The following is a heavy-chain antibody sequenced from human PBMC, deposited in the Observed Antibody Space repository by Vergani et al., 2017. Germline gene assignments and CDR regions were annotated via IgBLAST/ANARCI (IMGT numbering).Heavy chain of an antibody. D-gene: IGHD6-19*01. CDR2: IYYSGST. V-gene: IGHV4-39*01. J-gene: IGHJ5*02. CDR1: GASIRSSNYY. CDR3: ARHSTVEWLVKLGWIDP. Sequence: LQLQESGPGLVKPSATLSLTFSVSGASIRSSNYYWGWIRQPPGKGREWIARIYYSGSTYYNPSLKSRVTISVETSKNQFSLKLSSVTAADTAVYFCARHSTVEWLVKLGWIDPWGQGILVTVSS.